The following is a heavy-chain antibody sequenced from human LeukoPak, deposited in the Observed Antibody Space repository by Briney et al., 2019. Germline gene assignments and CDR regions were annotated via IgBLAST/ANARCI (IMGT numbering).Heavy chain of an antibody. D-gene: IGHD3-10*01. CDR1: GFSFEDNG. Sequence: GGSLRLSCAASGFSFEDNGMTWVRQVPGKGLEWVSGINWNGETTGYVDSVKGRFTISRDNAKNSLYLQMNSLRAEDTALYYCATHSYYYGSGSYPHYLDYWGQGTQVTVSS. J-gene: IGHJ4*02. CDR3: ATHSYYYGSGSYPHYLDY. CDR2: INWNGETT. V-gene: IGHV3-20*04.